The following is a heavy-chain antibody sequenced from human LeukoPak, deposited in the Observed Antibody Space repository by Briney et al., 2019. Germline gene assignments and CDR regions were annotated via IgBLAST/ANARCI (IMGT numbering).Heavy chain of an antibody. V-gene: IGHV3-48*01. CDR2: IGTSGNTI. CDR3: ARDQWLDY. J-gene: IGHJ4*02. Sequence: PGGSLRLSCAASGFTFSGYIMNWVRQAPGKGLEWVSFIGTSGNTIYYADSVKGRFTVSRDIAKNSLYLQMNSLRAEDTAVYYCARDQWLDYWGQGTLVTVSS. CDR1: GFTFSGYI. D-gene: IGHD6-19*01.